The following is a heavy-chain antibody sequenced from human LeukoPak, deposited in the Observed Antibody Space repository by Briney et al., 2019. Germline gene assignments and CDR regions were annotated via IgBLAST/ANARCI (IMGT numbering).Heavy chain of an antibody. CDR1: GYTFTGYY. V-gene: IGHV1-2*02. CDR2: INPNSGGT. J-gene: IGHJ4*02. Sequence: ASVKVSCKASGYTFTGYYMHWVRQAPGQGLEWMGWINPNSGGTNYAQKFQGRVTMTRDTSISTAYMELSRLRSDDTAVYYCARVDYYDSIYFDYWGQGTLVTVSS. D-gene: IGHD3-22*01. CDR3: ARVDYYDSIYFDY.